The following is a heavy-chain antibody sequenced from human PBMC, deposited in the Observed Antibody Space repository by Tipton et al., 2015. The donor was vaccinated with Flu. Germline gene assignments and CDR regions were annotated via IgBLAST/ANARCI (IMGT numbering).Heavy chain of an antibody. Sequence: LRLSCTVSGGSVSSGSYYWSWIRQPPGKVLEWIGYIYYSGSTNYNPSLKSRVTISVDTSKNQFSLKLSSVTAADTAVYYCAGGAPSVEVPAAEHAFDIWGQGTMVTVSS. CDR2: IYYSGST. CDR1: GGSVSSGSYY. V-gene: IGHV4-61*01. J-gene: IGHJ3*02. CDR3: AGGAPSVEVPAAEHAFDI. D-gene: IGHD2-2*01.